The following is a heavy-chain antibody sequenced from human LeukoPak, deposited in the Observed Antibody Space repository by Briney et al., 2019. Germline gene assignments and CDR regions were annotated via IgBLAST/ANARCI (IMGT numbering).Heavy chain of an antibody. CDR2: ISAYNGNT. CDR3: ARDNDYVWGSYRYPPFDY. D-gene: IGHD3-16*02. J-gene: IGHJ4*02. CDR1: GYTFTSYG. Sequence: ASVKVSCKASGYTFTSYGISWVRRAPGQGLEWMGWISAYNGNTNYAQKLQGRVTMTTDTSTSTAYMELRSLRSDDTAVYYCARDNDYVWGSYRYPPFDYWGQGTLVTVSS. V-gene: IGHV1-18*01.